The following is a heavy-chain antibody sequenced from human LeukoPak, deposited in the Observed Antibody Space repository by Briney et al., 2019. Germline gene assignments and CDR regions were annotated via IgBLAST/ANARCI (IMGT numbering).Heavy chain of an antibody. CDR2: IYSGGST. D-gene: IGHD3-22*01. CDR1: GFTVSSNY. J-gene: IGHJ4*02. Sequence: HSGGSLRLSCAASGFTVSSNYMSWVRQAPGKGLEWVSVIYSGGSTYYADSVKGRFTISRDNAKNSLYLQMNSLRAEDTAVYYCAREVGTYDSSGYWGYWGQGTLVTVSS. CDR3: AREVGTYDSSGYWGY. V-gene: IGHV3-53*01.